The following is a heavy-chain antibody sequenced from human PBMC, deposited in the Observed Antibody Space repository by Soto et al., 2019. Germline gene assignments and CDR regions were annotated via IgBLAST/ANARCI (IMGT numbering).Heavy chain of an antibody. D-gene: IGHD3-10*01. Sequence: GESLKISCQTSGYRFTSYWIGWVRQMPGKGLEWMGIIYPGDSETRYSPSFQGQVTISADKSITTAYLQWSSLKASDTPMYYCASRDYYGSGSYDAADAFGIWGQGTMVTVSS. V-gene: IGHV5-51*01. CDR3: ASRDYYGSGSYDAADAFGI. CDR1: GYRFTSYW. CDR2: IYPGDSET. J-gene: IGHJ3*02.